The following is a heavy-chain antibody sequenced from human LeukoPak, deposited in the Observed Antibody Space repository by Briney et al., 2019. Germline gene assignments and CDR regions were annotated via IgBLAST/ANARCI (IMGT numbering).Heavy chain of an antibody. CDR1: GFSFSSYW. D-gene: IGHD2-2*01. J-gene: IGHJ3*01. V-gene: IGHV3-7*01. Sequence: GGSLRLSCEASGFSFSSYWMSWVRQAPGKGLEWVANIKQDESEKYYVCSVRGRFTISRSNAKNSLYLQMTSLRADDTAVYYCARLSDSISCFGFDVWGHGTTVTVSS. CDR3: ARLSDSISCFGFDV. CDR2: IKQDESEK.